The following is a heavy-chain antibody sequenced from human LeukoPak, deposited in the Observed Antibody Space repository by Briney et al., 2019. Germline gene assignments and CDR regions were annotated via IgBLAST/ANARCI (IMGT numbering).Heavy chain of an antibody. J-gene: IGHJ4*02. CDR2: TYYRSKWYN. D-gene: IGHD2-2*01. CDR3: ARGVWDIVVVPAAMGRYYFDY. V-gene: IGHV6-1*01. Sequence: SQTLSLTCAISGDSVSSNSAAWNWIRQSPSRGLEWLGRTYYRSKWYNDYAVSVKSRITINPDTSKNQFSLQLSSVTPEDTAVYYCARGVWDIVVVPAAMGRYYFDYWGQGTLVTVSS. CDR1: GDSVSSNSAA.